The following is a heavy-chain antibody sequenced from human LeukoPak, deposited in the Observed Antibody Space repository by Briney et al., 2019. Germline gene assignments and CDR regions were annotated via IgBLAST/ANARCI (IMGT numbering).Heavy chain of an antibody. D-gene: IGHD2-15*01. CDR2: ISGSGGST. V-gene: IGHV3-23*01. Sequence: GGSLRLSCAASGFTFSSYVLSWVRQAPGEGLEWVSTISGSGGSTYYAGSVKGRFIISRGNSKNTLYLQMNSLRAEDTAVYYCAKDRWVSCSAGTCSYFDYWGQGTLVTVSS. J-gene: IGHJ4*02. CDR3: AKDRWVSCSAGTCSYFDY. CDR1: GFTFSSYV.